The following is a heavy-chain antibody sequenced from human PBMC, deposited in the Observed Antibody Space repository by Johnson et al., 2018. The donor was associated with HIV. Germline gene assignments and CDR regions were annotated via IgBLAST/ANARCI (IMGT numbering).Heavy chain of an antibody. V-gene: IGHV3-20*04. CDR1: GFTFDDFG. Sequence: MLLVESGGGVVRPGGSLRLSCAASGFTFDDFGMGWVRQAPGKGLEWVSGINWNRGSTGYADSVKGRFTISRDNAKNSLYLQMNSLRAEDTALYYCAREGMGHDAFDIWGQGTMVTVSS. CDR3: AREGMGHDAFDI. D-gene: IGHD1-26*01. CDR2: INWNRGST. J-gene: IGHJ3*02.